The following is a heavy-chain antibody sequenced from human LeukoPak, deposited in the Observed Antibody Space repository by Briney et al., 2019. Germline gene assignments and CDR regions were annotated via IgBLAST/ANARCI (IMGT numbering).Heavy chain of an antibody. D-gene: IGHD3-10*02. CDR2: ISTSGSTT. CDR3: ARGALHVFDY. CDR1: GFTFSDYE. Sequence: GGSLRLSCAASGFTFSDYEINWVRQAPGKGLEWISCISTSGSTTYYADSVKSRFTISRDNAKNSLFLQMNTLTAEDTAVYYCARGALHVFDYWGQGTPVTVSS. V-gene: IGHV3-48*03. J-gene: IGHJ4*02.